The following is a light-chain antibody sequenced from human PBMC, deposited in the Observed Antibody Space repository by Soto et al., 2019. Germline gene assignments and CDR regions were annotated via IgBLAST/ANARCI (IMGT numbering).Light chain of an antibody. CDR2: KDS. Sequence: SYELTQPPSVSVSPGQTARITCSGDVLSNQYVYWYQQKPGQAPVVVIYKDSERPSGIPERFSGSSSGTEVTLTISGVQAEDEADYYCQSPDNSGTYVFGTGTKVTVL. V-gene: IGLV3-25*02. J-gene: IGLJ1*01. CDR3: QSPDNSGTYV. CDR1: VLSNQY.